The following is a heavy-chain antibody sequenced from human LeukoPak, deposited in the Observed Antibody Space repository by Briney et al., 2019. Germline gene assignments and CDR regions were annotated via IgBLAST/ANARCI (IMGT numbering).Heavy chain of an antibody. Sequence: GGSLRLSCAASGFTFSSYSMNWVRQAPGKGLEWVSSISSSSSYIYYADSVKGRFTISRDNAKNSLYLQMNSLRAEDMAVYYCARGRGYSYGYKDYWGQGTLVTVSS. CDR3: ARGRGYSYGYKDY. CDR1: GFTFSSYS. CDR2: ISSSSSYI. D-gene: IGHD5-18*01. J-gene: IGHJ4*02. V-gene: IGHV3-21*01.